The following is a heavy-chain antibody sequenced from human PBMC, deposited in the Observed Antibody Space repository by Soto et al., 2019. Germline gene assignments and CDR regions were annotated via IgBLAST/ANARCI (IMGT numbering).Heavy chain of an antibody. V-gene: IGHV1-3*01. CDR3: ARDQRGVARKGYFYYGMDV. J-gene: IGHJ6*02. Sequence: QVQVVQSGAEVKKPGASARLSCKASGYILSTHAMHWARQAPGQRLEWMGWINGDNGDTKYSQKFQGRVIITRDTSANTAYMELNSLTSEDTAVYYCARDQRGVARKGYFYYGMDVWGQGTAVTVSS. CDR1: GYILSTHA. D-gene: IGHD6-19*01. CDR2: INGDNGDT.